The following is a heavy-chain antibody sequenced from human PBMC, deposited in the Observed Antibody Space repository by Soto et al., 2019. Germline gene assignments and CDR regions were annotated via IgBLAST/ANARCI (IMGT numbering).Heavy chain of an antibody. J-gene: IGHJ6*02. V-gene: IGHV4-31*03. D-gene: IGHD3-10*01. CDR1: GGSISSGGYY. CDR3: ARDRMVRGAALNYYYGMDV. CDR2: IYYSGST. Sequence: QVQLQESGPGLVKPSQTLSLTCTVSGGSISSGGYYWSWIRQHPGKGLEWIGYIYYSGSTYYNPSLKSRVTISVDTSKNQFSLKLSSVTAADTAVYYCARDRMVRGAALNYYYGMDVWGQGTTVTVSS.